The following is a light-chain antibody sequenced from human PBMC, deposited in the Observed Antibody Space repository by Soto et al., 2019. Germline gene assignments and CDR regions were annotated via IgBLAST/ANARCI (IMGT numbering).Light chain of an antibody. CDR1: QSISDW. V-gene: IGKV1-5*01. J-gene: IGKJ2*01. Sequence: DVQLIQSPSTLSASVGESVTITCRVSQSISDWVAWHQQKPGKAPKLLIYEATSSESGVPSRFSGSGSGTEFTLTISSLQPDDFATYYCQQYESFSQTFGQGTKV. CDR3: QQYESFSQT. CDR2: EAT.